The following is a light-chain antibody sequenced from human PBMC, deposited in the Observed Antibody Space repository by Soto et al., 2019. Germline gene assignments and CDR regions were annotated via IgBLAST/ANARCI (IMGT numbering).Light chain of an antibody. V-gene: IGKV1-27*01. CDR3: QKYNSAPTWT. J-gene: IGKJ1*01. CDR2: AAS. Sequence: DIQMTQSPSSLSASVGDRVTITCRASQGISNYLAWYQQKPGKVPKLLIYAASTLQSGVPSRFSGSGSGTAFTLTISSLQPEDVATYYCQKYNSAPTWTFGQGTKVEIK. CDR1: QGISNY.